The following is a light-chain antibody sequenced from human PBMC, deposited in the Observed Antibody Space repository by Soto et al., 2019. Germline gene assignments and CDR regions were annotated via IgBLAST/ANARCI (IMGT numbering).Light chain of an antibody. V-gene: IGKV3-20*01. CDR1: QSVSNTY. Sequence: EIVLTQSPGTLSLSPGERATLSCRASQSVSNTYLAWSQQKPGQPPRLLIYGASNRATGIPDRFSGSGSGTDFTLTVSRLEPEDFAVYYCQVDTLVWTFGQGTKVEIK. CDR3: QVDTLVWT. J-gene: IGKJ1*01. CDR2: GAS.